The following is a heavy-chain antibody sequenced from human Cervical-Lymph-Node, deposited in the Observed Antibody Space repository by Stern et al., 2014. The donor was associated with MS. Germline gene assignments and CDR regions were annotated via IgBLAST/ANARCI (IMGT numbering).Heavy chain of an antibody. V-gene: IGHV1-2*02. D-gene: IGHD1-7*01. J-gene: IGHJ6*02. Sequence: QVQLLQPGAEVKKPGASVNVSCKASGYTFSDYYIHWVRQAPGQGLEWMGWINPNSGGTNYAQKFQGRVAMTRDTSISTAYMELSSLRSDDAAVYYCARKHNWNFYYYYGMDVWGQGTTVTVSS. CDR2: INPNSGGT. CDR3: ARKHNWNFYYYYGMDV. CDR1: GYTFSDYY.